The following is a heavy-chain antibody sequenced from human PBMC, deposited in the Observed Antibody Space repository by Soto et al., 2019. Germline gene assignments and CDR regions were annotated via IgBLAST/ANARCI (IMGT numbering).Heavy chain of an antibody. CDR1: GYTVTDYF. J-gene: IGHJ5*02. CDR2: INPKSRGT. CDR3: ARVTLRAGNWFDP. V-gene: IGHV1-2*02. Sequence: QVQLVQSGAEVKKPGASVKVSCKASGYTVTDYFIHWVRQAPGQGFEWMGWINPKSRGTTYAQKFQGRVTMTRDTSNTTAYMELRGLRSDDTAIYYCARVTLRAGNWFDPWGQGTLVTVSS.